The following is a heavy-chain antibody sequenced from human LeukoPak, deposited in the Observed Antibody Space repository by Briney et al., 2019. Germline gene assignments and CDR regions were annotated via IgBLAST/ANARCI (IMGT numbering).Heavy chain of an antibody. CDR2: ISYDGSNK. D-gene: IGHD2/OR15-2a*01. Sequence: PGRSLRLSGAASGFTFSSYGMHWVRQAPGKGLEWVAVISYDGSNKYYADSVKGRFTISRDNSKNTLYLQMNSLRAEDTAVYYCAREGSTWHVDYWGQGTLVTVSS. CDR1: GFTFSSYG. V-gene: IGHV3-30*03. J-gene: IGHJ4*02. CDR3: AREGSTWHVDY.